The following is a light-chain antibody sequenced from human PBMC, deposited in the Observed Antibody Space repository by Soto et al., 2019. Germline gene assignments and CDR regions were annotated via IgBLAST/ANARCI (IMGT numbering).Light chain of an antibody. CDR2: KVS. CDR1: QSLAYSDGNTY. CDR3: MQGTHWPPYT. V-gene: IGKV2-30*01. Sequence: DVVMTQSPLSLPVTLGQPASISCRSSQSLAYSDGNTYLNWFQQRPGQSPRRLIYKVSNRDSGVPDRFSGSGSGTDCTLKISRVEAEDVWVYYCMQGTHWPPYTFDQGTKLEIK. J-gene: IGKJ2*01.